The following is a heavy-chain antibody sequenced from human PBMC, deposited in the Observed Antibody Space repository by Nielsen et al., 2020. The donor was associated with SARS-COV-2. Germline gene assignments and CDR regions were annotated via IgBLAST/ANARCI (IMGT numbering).Heavy chain of an antibody. CDR3: ARRYSYGILDY. CDR1: GGSISSYY. Sequence: SETLSLTCTVSGGSISSYYWSWIRQPPGKGLEWIGYIYYSGSTNYNPSLKSRVTISVDTSKNQFSLKLSSVTAADTAVYYCARRYSYGILDYWGQGTLVTVSS. CDR2: IYYSGST. V-gene: IGHV4-59*08. D-gene: IGHD5-18*01. J-gene: IGHJ4*02.